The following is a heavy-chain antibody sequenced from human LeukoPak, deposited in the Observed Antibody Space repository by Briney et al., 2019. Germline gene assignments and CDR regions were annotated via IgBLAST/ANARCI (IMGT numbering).Heavy chain of an antibody. D-gene: IGHD1-1*01. CDR3: AKGRGTDYYYYGMDV. J-gene: IGHJ6*02. Sequence: PGRSLRLSCAASGFTFGDYAMHWVRQAPGKGLEWVSGISWSSGSIGYADSVKGRFTISRDNAKKSLYLQMNSLRDEDTALYYCAKGRGTDYYYYGMDVWGQGTTVTVSS. V-gene: IGHV3-9*01. CDR2: ISWSSGSI. CDR1: GFTFGDYA.